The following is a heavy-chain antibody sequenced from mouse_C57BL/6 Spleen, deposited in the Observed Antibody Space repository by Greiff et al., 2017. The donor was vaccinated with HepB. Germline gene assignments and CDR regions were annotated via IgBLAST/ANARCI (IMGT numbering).Heavy chain of an antibody. J-gene: IGHJ2*01. D-gene: IGHD2-10*02. V-gene: IGHV1-39*01. CDR3: ARGGYGNYGVDY. CDR2: INPNYGTT. CDR1: GYSFTDYN. Sequence: EVKVVDSGPELVKPGASVKISCKASGYSFTDYNMNWVKQSNGKSLEWIGVINPNYGTTSYNQKFKGKATLTVDQSSSTAYMQLNSLTSEDSAVYYCARGGYGNYGVDYWGQGTTLTVSS.